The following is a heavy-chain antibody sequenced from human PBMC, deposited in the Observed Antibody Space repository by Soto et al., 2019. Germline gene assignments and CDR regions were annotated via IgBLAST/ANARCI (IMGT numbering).Heavy chain of an antibody. V-gene: IGHV4-34*01. J-gene: IGHJ4*02. CDR3: ARGGRSADRRWDY. D-gene: IGHD2-15*01. Sequence: QVQLQQWGAGLLKPSETLSLTCAVYGGPFNGYYWSWIRQSPGKGLEWIGEILHSGSTNYNPSLKRRVTISVDASENQFSLNLNSVTAADTALYYCARGGRSADRRWDYWGQGTLVSVSS. CDR2: ILHSGST. CDR1: GGPFNGYY.